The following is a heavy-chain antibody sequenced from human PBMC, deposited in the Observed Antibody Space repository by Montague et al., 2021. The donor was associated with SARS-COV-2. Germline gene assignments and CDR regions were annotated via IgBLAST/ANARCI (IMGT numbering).Heavy chain of an antibody. V-gene: IGHV2-5*02. J-gene: IGHJ4*02. CDR1: GFSLSPSGVG. D-gene: IGHD3-22*01. Sequence: PALVKPTQTLTLTCTFSGFSLSPSGVGVGWIRQPPGKALEWLALIYWDDDKRYSPSLKSRLTITKDTSKDQVVLTMTNMDPVDTATYYCAHYYYDSSGVDYWGRGTLVTVSS. CDR2: IYWDDDK. CDR3: AHYYYDSSGVDY.